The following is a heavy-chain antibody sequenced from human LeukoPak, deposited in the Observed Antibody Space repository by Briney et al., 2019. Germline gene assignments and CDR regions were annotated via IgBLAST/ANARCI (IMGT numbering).Heavy chain of an antibody. CDR2: IYYSGST. V-gene: IGHV4-59*01. J-gene: IGHJ5*02. D-gene: IGHD3-3*01. CDR1: GGSISSYY. CDR3: ARAYDFWSGYPNWFDP. Sequence: PSETLSLTCTVSGGSISSYYWSWIRQPPGKGLEWIGYIYYSGSTNYNPSLKSRVTISVDTSKNQFSLKLSSVTAADTAAYYCARAYDFWSGYPNWFDPWGQGTLVTVSS.